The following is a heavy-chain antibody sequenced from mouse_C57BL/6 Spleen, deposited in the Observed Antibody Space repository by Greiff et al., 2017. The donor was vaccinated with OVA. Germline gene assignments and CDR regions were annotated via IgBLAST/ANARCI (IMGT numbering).Heavy chain of an antibody. CDR1: GYTFTEYT. Sequence: QVHVKQSGAELVKPGASVKLSCKASGYTFTEYTIHWVKQRSGQGLEWIGWFYPGSGSIKYNEKFKDKATLTADKSSSTVYMELSRLTSEDSAVYFCARHEEGGYSNYWYFDYWGQGTTLTVSS. CDR2: FYPGSGSI. V-gene: IGHV1-62-2*01. D-gene: IGHD2-5*01. CDR3: ARHEEGGYSNYWYFDY. J-gene: IGHJ2*01.